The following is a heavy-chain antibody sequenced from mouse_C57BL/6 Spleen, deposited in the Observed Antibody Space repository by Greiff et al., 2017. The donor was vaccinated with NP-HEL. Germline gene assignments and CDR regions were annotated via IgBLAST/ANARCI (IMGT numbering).Heavy chain of an antibody. D-gene: IGHD1-1*01. CDR1: GYTFTSYW. CDR3: AREALNYGSSLWFAY. J-gene: IGHJ3*01. V-gene: IGHV1-64*01. Sequence: QVQLQQPGAELVKPGASVKLSCKASGYTFTSYWMHWVKQRPGQGLEWIGMIHPNSGSTNYNEKFKSKATLTVDKSSSTAYMQLSSLTSEDSAVYYCAREALNYGSSLWFAYWGQGTLVTVSA. CDR2: IHPNSGST.